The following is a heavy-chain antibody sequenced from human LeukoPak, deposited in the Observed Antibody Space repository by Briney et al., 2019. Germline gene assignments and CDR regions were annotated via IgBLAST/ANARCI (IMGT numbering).Heavy chain of an antibody. J-gene: IGHJ4*02. V-gene: IGHV3-43*01. CDR1: GFNFDRYT. Sequence: GGALRLSCATSGFNFDRYTIHWVRQAPGKGLEWVSLAGWAGGTTYYSDSVRGRFTISRDSGKNSVYLQMNSLTTDDTAFYFCAKELDTMFFDYWGQGALVTVSS. CDR3: AKELDTMFFDY. D-gene: IGHD5-18*01. CDR2: AGWAGGTT.